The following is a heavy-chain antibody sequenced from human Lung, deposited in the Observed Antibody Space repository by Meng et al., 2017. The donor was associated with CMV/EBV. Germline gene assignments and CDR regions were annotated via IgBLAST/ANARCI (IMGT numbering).Heavy chain of an antibody. J-gene: IGHJ4*02. CDR3: AREAGRDGYATPKFDY. CDR1: GGSIGSGGYY. CDR2: IYYTGST. Sequence: QVQWQESGPGLVKPSQTLSLTCTVSGGSIGSGGYYWSWIRQHPGKGLEWIGYIYYTGSTFYNPSLKSRVTISVDTSKNQFSLKLIPATAADTAVYYCAREAGRDGYATPKFDYWGQGTLVTVSS. V-gene: IGHV4-31*03. D-gene: IGHD5-24*01.